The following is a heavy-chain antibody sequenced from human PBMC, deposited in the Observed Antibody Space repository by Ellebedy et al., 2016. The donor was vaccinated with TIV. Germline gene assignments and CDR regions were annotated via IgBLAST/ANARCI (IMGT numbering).Heavy chain of an antibody. V-gene: IGHV1-18*01. CDR1: GYTFTSYG. J-gene: IGHJ6*02. Sequence: ASVKVSCXASGYTFTSYGISWVRQAPGQGLEWMGWISAYNGNTNYAQKLQGRVTMTTDTSTSTAYMELRSLRSDDTAVYYCARAETYYDSSVDKGYYYGMDVWGQGTTVTVSS. CDR2: ISAYNGNT. D-gene: IGHD3-22*01. CDR3: ARAETYYDSSVDKGYYYGMDV.